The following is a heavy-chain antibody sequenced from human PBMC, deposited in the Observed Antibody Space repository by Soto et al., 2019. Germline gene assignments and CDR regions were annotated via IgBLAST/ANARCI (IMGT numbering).Heavy chain of an antibody. CDR2: ISSSGSTI. V-gene: IGHV3-48*04. CDR1: GFTFSSYS. D-gene: IGHD6-13*01. CDR3: ATLAAAGYYYYYYGMDV. Sequence: GGSLRLSCAASGFTFSSYSMNWVRQAPGKGLEWVSYISSSGSTIYYADSVKGRFTISRDNAKNSLYLQMNSLRAEDTAVYYCATLAAAGYYYYYYGMDVWGQGTTVTVS. J-gene: IGHJ6*02.